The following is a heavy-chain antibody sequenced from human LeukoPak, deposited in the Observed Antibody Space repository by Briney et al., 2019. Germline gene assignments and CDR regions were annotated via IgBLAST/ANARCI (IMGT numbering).Heavy chain of an antibody. D-gene: IGHD6-19*01. CDR3: AKREGQWLPD. V-gene: IGHV3-30*18. CDR2: ISYDGSNK. Sequence: GRSLRLSCAAPGFTFSSYGMHWVRQAPGKGLEWVAVISYDGSNKYYADSVKGRFTISRDNSKNTLYLQMNSLRAEDTAVYYCAKREGQWLPDWGQGTLVTVSS. J-gene: IGHJ4*02. CDR1: GFTFSSYG.